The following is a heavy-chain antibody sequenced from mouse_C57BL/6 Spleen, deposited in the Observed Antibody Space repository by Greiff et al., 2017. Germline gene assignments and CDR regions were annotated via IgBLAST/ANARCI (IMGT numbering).Heavy chain of an antibody. CDR1: GFTFSDYY. CDR3: ARDDSNYNFDY. Sequence: EVKLVESEGGLVQPGSSMKLSCTASGFTFSDYYMAWVRQVPEKGLEWVANINYDGSSTYYLDSLKSRFIISRDNAKNILYLQMSSLKSEDTATYYCARDDSNYNFDYWGQGTTLTVSS. D-gene: IGHD2-5*01. V-gene: IGHV5-16*01. J-gene: IGHJ2*01. CDR2: INYDGSST.